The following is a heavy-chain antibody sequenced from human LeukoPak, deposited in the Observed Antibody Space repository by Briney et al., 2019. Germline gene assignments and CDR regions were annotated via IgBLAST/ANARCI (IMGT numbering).Heavy chain of an antibody. CDR2: INSDGSTT. Sequence: GGSLRLSCAASGFTFGNYWMHWVRQVPGKGLVWVSRINSDGSTTNYADSVKGRFTMSRDNPKNTMNLQMNSLRAEDTAVYYCAKGGGSSGRSYYFDYWGQGTLVAVSS. CDR1: GFTFGNYW. J-gene: IGHJ4*02. CDR3: AKGGGSSGRSYYFDY. D-gene: IGHD3-22*01. V-gene: IGHV3-74*01.